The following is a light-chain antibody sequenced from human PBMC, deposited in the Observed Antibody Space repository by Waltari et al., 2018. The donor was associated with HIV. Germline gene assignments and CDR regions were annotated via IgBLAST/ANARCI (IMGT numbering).Light chain of an antibody. CDR2: RND. V-gene: IGLV1-47*01. CDR1: SSHIGSNY. CDR3: ATWDDSLSGVL. J-gene: IGLJ2*01. Sequence: SVLTQPPSASGTPGQRVTISCSGSSSHIGSNYVFWYQQVPGTAPKLLLYRNDQRPSGVPDRFSGSTSGTSASLAISGLRPEDEADYYCATWDDSLSGVLFGGGTKLTVL.